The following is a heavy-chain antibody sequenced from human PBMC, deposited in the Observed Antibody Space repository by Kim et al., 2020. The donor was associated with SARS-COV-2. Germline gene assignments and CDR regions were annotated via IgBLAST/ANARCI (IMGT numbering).Heavy chain of an antibody. D-gene: IGHD3-9*01. CDR1: GFTFSSYA. Sequence: GGSLRLSCAASGFTFSSYAMHWVRQAPGKGLALVAVISYDGSNNYYADSVKGRFTISRDNSKNTLYLQMNSLRAEDTAVYYCASGDNWGQGTLVTVSS. CDR2: ISYDGSNN. CDR3: ASGDN. V-gene: IGHV3-30*01. J-gene: IGHJ4*02.